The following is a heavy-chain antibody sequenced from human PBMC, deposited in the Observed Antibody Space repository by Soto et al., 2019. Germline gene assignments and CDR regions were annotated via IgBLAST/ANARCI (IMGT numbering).Heavy chain of an antibody. J-gene: IGHJ4*02. CDR2: ISSSSSYI. Sequence: GGSLRLSCAASGFTFSSYSMNWVRQAPGKGLEWVSSISSSSSYIYYADSVKGRFTISRDNAKNSLYLQMNSLRAEDTAVDYCARSGITMVRGVTGNFDCWGQGTLVTVSS. V-gene: IGHV3-21*01. D-gene: IGHD3-10*01. CDR3: ARSGITMVRGVTGNFDC. CDR1: GFTFSSYS.